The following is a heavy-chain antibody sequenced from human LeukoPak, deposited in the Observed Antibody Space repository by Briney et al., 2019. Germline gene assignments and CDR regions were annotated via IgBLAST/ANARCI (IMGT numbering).Heavy chain of an antibody. D-gene: IGHD5-24*01. CDR3: VTQVDATTIFDY. CDR2: IYREGTP. CDR1: GIIVSSNY. Sequence: GGSMRLSCAASGIIVSSNYLSWVRQAPGKGLEWVSAIYREGTPYYTDSVKGRFTISRDNSKNTMYLQMNSLRAEDTAVYYCVTQVDATTIFDYWGQGTLVTVSS. J-gene: IGHJ4*02. V-gene: IGHV3-66*02.